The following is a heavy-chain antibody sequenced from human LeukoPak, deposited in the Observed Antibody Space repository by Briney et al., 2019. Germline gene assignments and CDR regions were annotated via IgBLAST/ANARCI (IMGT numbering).Heavy chain of an antibody. D-gene: IGHD2-15*01. Sequence: SETLSLTCTVSSGSISSYYWSWIRQPAGKGLEWIGRIYTSGSTNYNPSLKSRVTMSVDTSKNQFSLKLSSVTAADTAVYYCARDPCSGGSCYNFDYWGQGTLVTVSS. CDR3: ARDPCSGGSCYNFDY. J-gene: IGHJ4*02. CDR1: SGSISSYY. V-gene: IGHV4-4*07. CDR2: IYTSGST.